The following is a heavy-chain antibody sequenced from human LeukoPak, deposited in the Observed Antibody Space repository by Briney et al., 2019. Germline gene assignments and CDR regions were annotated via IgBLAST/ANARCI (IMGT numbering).Heavy chain of an antibody. V-gene: IGHV3-74*01. CDR3: ARGLTMVRGVIYY. Sequence: GGSLRLSCAASGFTFSNHWMHWVRQTPEKGLVWVSNISPDGSRTDYADSVKGRFTISRDNAENTLYLQMNSLRAEDTAVYYCARGLTMVRGVIYYWGQGTLVTVSS. J-gene: IGHJ4*02. CDR2: ISPDGSRT. D-gene: IGHD3-10*01. CDR1: GFTFSNHW.